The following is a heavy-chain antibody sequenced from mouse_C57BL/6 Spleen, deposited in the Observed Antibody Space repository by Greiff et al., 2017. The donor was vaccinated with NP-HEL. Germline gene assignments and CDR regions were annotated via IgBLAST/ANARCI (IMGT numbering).Heavy chain of an antibody. CDR3: AREGLGDAMDY. J-gene: IGHJ4*01. CDR2: IHPNSGST. CDR1: GYTFTSYW. Sequence: VQLQQPGAELVKPGASVKLSCKASGYTFTSYWMHWVKQRPGQGLEWIGMIHPNSGSTNYNEKFKSKATLTVDKSSSTAYMQLSSLTSEDSAVYYCAREGLGDAMDYWGKGTSVTVAS. D-gene: IGHD2-4*01. V-gene: IGHV1-64*01.